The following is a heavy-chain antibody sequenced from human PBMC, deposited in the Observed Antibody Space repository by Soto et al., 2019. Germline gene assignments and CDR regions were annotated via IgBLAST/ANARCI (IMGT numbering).Heavy chain of an antibody. V-gene: IGHV4-34*01. CDR1: GGSFSGYY. J-gene: IGHJ4*02. Sequence: AETLSLTCAVYGGSFSGYYWSWIRQPPGKGLEWIGEINHSGSTNYNPSLKSRVTISVDTSKNQFSLKLSSVTAADTAVYYCARGSGYSSSWDRYNWRYYFDYWGQGTLVTVSS. CDR2: INHSGST. D-gene: IGHD6-13*01. CDR3: ARGSGYSSSWDRYNWRYYFDY.